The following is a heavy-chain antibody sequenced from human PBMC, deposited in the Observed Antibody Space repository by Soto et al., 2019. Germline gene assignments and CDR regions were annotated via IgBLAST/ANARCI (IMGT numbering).Heavy chain of an antibody. CDR1: GGSISSGGYY. D-gene: IGHD3-16*02. CDR2: IYYSGST. J-gene: IGHJ6*02. V-gene: IGHV4-31*02. CDR3: ERDLVSLDYYYGMDV. Sequence: SETLSLTCTVSGGSISSGGYYWSWIRQHPGKGLEWIGYIYYSGSTYYNPSLKSRVTISVDTSKNQFSLKLSSVTAADTAVYYCERDLVSLDYYYGMDVWGQGTTVTVSS.